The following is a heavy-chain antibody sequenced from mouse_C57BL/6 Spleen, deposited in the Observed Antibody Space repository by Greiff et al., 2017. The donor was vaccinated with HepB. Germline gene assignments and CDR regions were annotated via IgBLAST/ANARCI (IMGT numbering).Heavy chain of an antibody. D-gene: IGHD2-5*01. CDR1: GYTFTSYW. V-gene: IGHV1-59*01. CDR3: ARDYSNWYFDV. Sequence: VQLQQPGAELVRPGTSVKLSCKASGYTFTSYWMHWVKQRPGQGLEWIGVIDPSDSYTNYNQKFKGKATLTVDTSSSTAYMQLSSLTSEDSAVYYCARDYSNWYFDVWGTGTTVTVSS. CDR2: IDPSDSYT. J-gene: IGHJ1*03.